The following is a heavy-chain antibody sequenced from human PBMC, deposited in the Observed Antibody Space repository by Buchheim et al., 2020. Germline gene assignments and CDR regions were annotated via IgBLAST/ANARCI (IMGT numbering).Heavy chain of an antibody. Sequence: EVQLVESGGGLVQPGGSLRLSCAASGFTFSSYEMNWVRQAPGKGLEWVSYIISSGSTIYYSDSVKVRFTISRDTAKNSLYLPMNSLRAEDTAVYYCARGFTYYYGSGWGQGTL. V-gene: IGHV3-48*03. CDR1: GFTFSSYE. CDR2: IISSGSTI. J-gene: IGHJ4*02. CDR3: ARGFTYYYGSG. D-gene: IGHD3-10*01.